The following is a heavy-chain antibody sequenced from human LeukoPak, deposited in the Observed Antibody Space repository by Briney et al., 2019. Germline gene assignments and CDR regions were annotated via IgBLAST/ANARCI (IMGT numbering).Heavy chain of an antibody. Sequence: SETLSLTCTVSGGSISSSSYYWGWIRQPPGKGLEWIGSIYYSGSTYYNPSLKSRLSMSVDTSKNQFSLNLSSVTAADTAVYYCARAHGDYDLLTGYPRANWLDPWGQGTLVTVSS. CDR1: GGSISSSSYY. CDR2: IYYSGST. J-gene: IGHJ5*02. CDR3: ARAHGDYDLLTGYPRANWLDP. D-gene: IGHD3-9*01. V-gene: IGHV4-39*07.